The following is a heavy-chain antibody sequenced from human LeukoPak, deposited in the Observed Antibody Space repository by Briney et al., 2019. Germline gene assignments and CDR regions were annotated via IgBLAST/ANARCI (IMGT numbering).Heavy chain of an antibody. CDR1: GGTFSSYA. CDR3: ARGPGYSGYDLAPDFDY. Sequence: SVKVSCKASGGTFSSYAISWVRQAPGQGVEWMGGIIPIFGTANYAQKFQGRVTITADKSTSAAYMELSSLRSEDTAVYYCARGPGYSGYDLAPDFDYWGQGTLVTVSS. V-gene: IGHV1-69*06. J-gene: IGHJ4*02. D-gene: IGHD5-12*01. CDR2: IIPIFGTA.